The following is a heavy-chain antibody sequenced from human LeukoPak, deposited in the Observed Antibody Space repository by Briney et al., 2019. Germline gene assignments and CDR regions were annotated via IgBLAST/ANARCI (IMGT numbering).Heavy chain of an antibody. J-gene: IGHJ5*02. Sequence: ASVRVSCKASGYTFTSYYMHWVRQAPGQGLEWMGIINPSGGSTSYAQKFQGRVTMTRDMSTSTVYMELSSLRSEDTAVYYCASEIPLYCSSTSCYNWFDPWGQGTLVTVSS. D-gene: IGHD2-2*01. CDR1: GYTFTSYY. V-gene: IGHV1-46*01. CDR2: INPSGGST. CDR3: ASEIPLYCSSTSCYNWFDP.